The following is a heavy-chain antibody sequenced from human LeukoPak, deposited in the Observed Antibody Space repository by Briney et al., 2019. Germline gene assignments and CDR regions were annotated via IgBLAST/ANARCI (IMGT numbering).Heavy chain of an antibody. CDR3: ARGVLQLWPNYYYYMDV. CDR2: IYYSGST. V-gene: IGHV4-59*01. Sequence: ETLSLTCTVSGGSISSYYWSWIRQPPGKGLEYIGYIYYSGSTNYNPSLKSRVTISVDTSKNQFSLKLSSVTAADTAVYYCARGVLQLWPNYYYYMDVWGKGTTVTVSS. CDR1: GGSISSYY. J-gene: IGHJ6*03. D-gene: IGHD5-18*01.